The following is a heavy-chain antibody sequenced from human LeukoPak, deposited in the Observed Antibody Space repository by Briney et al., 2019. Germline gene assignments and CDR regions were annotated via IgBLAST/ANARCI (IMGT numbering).Heavy chain of an antibody. V-gene: IGHV4-34*01. CDR3: ARHSGLLWFGEFYYFDY. J-gene: IGHJ4*02. Sequence: SETLSLTCAVYGGSFSGYYWSWIRQPPGEGLEWIGEINHSGSTNYNPSLKSRVTISVDTSKNQFSLKLSSVTAADTAVYYCARHSGLLWFGEFYYFDYWGQGTLVTVSS. CDR1: GGSFSGYY. D-gene: IGHD3-10*01. CDR2: INHSGST.